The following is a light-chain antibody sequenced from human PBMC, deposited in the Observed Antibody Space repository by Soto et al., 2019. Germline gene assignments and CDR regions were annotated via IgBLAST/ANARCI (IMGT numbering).Light chain of an antibody. CDR2: EVN. V-gene: IGLV2-8*01. CDR3: SSYAVKKNFVV. Sequence: QSALPQTTSASGSPGQSVTISCTGCSDDIGGYDYVSWYQHHPGRTPKLIIYEVNKRPSGVPDRFSGSKSGNTASLTVSGLQAEDGADYYCSSYAVKKNFVVFGSGTKVTVL. CDR1: SDDIGGYDY. J-gene: IGLJ1*01.